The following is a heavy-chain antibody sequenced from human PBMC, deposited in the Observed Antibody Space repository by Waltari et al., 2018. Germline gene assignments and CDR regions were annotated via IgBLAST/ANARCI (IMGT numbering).Heavy chain of an antibody. CDR1: GGSITRGSYY. Sequence: QVQLQESRPGLVKPSQTLSLTCTVSGGSITRGSYYWSWIRQPAGKALEWIGRINTSGSTTYNPSLKRRRTIPVDTSKNQLAPKLSSVTAADTAVYYWARGRGSNSFNWFDPWGQGTLVTVSS. J-gene: IGHJ5*02. CDR3: ARGRGSNSFNWFDP. CDR2: INTSGST. D-gene: IGHD6-6*01. V-gene: IGHV4-61*02.